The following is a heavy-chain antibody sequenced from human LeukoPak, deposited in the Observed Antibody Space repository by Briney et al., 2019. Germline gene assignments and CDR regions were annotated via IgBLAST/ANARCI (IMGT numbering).Heavy chain of an antibody. J-gene: IGHJ4*02. Sequence: GASVKVSCNASGYSFTSYGITWVRQAPGQGLEWMGWISGYNGNTNYAQKVQGRVTMSTDTSTSTAYMELRSLRSDDTAVYYCARDFTAATPYSFDYWGQGTLVTVSS. D-gene: IGHD2-15*01. CDR2: ISGYNGNT. CDR1: GYSFTSYG. V-gene: IGHV1-18*01. CDR3: ARDFTAATPYSFDY.